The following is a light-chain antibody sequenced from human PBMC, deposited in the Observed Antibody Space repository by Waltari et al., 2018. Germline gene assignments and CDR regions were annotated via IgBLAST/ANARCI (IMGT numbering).Light chain of an antibody. CDR1: QSLLYNSNNKNY. V-gene: IGKV4-1*01. CDR2: GAS. CDR3: QQYYSSPRT. Sequence: DIVMTQSPDSLAVSLGERATIHCKSSQSLLYNSNNKNYLAWYQQSPGQPPKLLFYGASIRDSGVPDRFSGSGSGTDFTFTISSLQAEDVAVYYCQQYYSSPRTFGGGTKVEI. J-gene: IGKJ4*01.